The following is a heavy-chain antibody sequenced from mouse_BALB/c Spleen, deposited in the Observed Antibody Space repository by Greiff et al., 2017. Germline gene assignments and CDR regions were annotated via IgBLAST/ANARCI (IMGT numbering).Heavy chain of an antibody. Sequence: VQVVESGPGLVAPSQSLSITCTVSGFSLTGYGVNWVRQPPGKGLEWLGMIWGDGSTDYNSALKSRLSISKDNSKSQVFLKMNSLQTDDTARYYCARDGEDDYDVAGFAYWGQGTLVTVSA. J-gene: IGHJ3*01. CDR1: GFSLTGYG. CDR2: IWGDGST. CDR3: ARDGEDDYDVAGFAY. D-gene: IGHD2-4*01. V-gene: IGHV2-6-7*01.